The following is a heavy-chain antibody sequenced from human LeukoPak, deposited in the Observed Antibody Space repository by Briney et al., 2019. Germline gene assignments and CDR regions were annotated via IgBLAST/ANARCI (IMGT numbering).Heavy chain of an antibody. D-gene: IGHD3-10*01. CDR1: GYTFTSYG. Sequence: SVKVSCKASGYTFTSYGISWVRQAPGQGLEWMGRIIPILGIANYAQKFQGRVTITADKSTSTAYMELASLRSDDTAVYYCVRQVSMIRGFVNPRQGYFDLWGRGTLVTVSS. CDR3: VRQVSMIRGFVNPRQGYFDL. CDR2: IIPILGIA. J-gene: IGHJ2*01. V-gene: IGHV1-69*04.